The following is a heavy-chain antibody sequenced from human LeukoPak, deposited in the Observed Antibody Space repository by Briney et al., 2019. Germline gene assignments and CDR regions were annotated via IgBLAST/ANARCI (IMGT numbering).Heavy chain of an antibody. CDR2: ISSSSSTI. V-gene: IGHV3-48*02. CDR1: GFTFSSYS. D-gene: IGHD3-22*01. Sequence: GGSLRLSCAASGFTFSSYSMNWVRQAPGKGLEWVSYISSSSSTIYYADSVKGRFTISGDNAKNSLYLQMNSLRDEDTAVYYCARDEVYYDSSGYSYYFDYWGQGTLVTVSS. J-gene: IGHJ4*02. CDR3: ARDEVYYDSSGYSYYFDY.